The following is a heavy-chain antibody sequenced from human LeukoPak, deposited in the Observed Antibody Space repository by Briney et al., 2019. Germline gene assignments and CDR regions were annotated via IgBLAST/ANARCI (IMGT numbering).Heavy chain of an antibody. CDR2: ISWNSGCI. CDR3: AKGYSKDYDY. V-gene: IGHV3-9*01. J-gene: IGHJ4*02. CDR1: GFTFDDYA. D-gene: IGHD1-1*01. Sequence: PGGSLRLSCAASGFTFDDYAMHWVRQAPGKGLEWVSGISWNSGCIGYADSVKGRFTISRDNAKNSLYLQMNSLRAEDTALYYCAKGYSKDYDYWGQGTLVTVSS.